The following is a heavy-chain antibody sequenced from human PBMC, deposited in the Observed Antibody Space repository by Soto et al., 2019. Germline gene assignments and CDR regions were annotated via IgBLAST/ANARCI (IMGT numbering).Heavy chain of an antibody. CDR2: IIPIFGTA. J-gene: IGHJ6*02. Sequence: GPSVKVSCKASGGTFSSYAISWVRQAPGQGLEWMGGIIPIFGTANYAQKFRGRVTITADESTSTAYMELSSLRSEDTAVYYCARDSSGQSSDYYYGMDVWGQGTTVTVSS. V-gene: IGHV1-69*13. CDR1: GGTFSSYA. CDR3: ARDSSGQSSDYYYGMDV. D-gene: IGHD3-22*01.